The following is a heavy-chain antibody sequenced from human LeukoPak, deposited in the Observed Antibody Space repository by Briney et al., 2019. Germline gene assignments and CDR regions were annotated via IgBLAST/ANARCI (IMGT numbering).Heavy chain of an antibody. V-gene: IGHV4-34*01. D-gene: IGHD3-16*02. CDR1: GGSISSYY. CDR2: INHSGST. J-gene: IGHJ6*02. Sequence: SETLSLTCTVSGGSISSYYWSWIRQPPGKGLEWIGEINHSGSTNYNPSLKSRVTISVDTSKNQFSLKLSSVTAADTAVYYCARGKYDYVWGSYRNPYYYYGMDVWGQGTTVTVSS. CDR3: ARGKYDYVWGSYRNPYYYYGMDV.